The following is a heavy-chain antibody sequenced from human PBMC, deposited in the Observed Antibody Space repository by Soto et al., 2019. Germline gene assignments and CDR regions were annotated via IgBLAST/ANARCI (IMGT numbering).Heavy chain of an antibody. CDR1: GFTFSSYA. V-gene: IGHV3-23*01. D-gene: IGHD3-16*01. Sequence: GESLKISCAASGFTFSSYAMSWVRQAPGKGLEWVSAISGSGGSTYYADSVKGRFTISRDNSKNTLYLQMNSLRAEDTAVYYCAKANFPGDDDAFDIWGQGTMVTVSS. CDR2: ISGSGGST. J-gene: IGHJ3*02. CDR3: AKANFPGDDDAFDI.